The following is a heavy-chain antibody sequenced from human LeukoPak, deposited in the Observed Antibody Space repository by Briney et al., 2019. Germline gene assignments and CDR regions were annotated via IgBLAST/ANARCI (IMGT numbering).Heavy chain of an antibody. CDR1: GFTFGTYC. CDR3: AKVASDGNCYQSDY. J-gene: IGHJ4*02. D-gene: IGHD2-15*01. CDR2: ISSSSGYI. V-gene: IGHV3-21*04. Sequence: GRSLRLSCAASGFTFGTYCMNWVRQAPRKGLECFSSISSSSGYIYYADSVKGRFDISRDNAKSSLYLQMNSLRADDTAMYYCAKVASDGNCYQSDYWGQGTLVTVSS.